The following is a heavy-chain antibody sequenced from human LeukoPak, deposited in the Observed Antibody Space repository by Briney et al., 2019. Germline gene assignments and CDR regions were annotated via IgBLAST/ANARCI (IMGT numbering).Heavy chain of an antibody. CDR3: ARGRYHHDSSGYSSFYH. CDR1: GFSFSSYG. CDR2: ISYDGSNK. Sequence: SGGSLRLSCAASGFSFSSYGMHWVRQAPGKGLEWVAVISYDGSNKYYVDSVKGRFTISRDNAQNSLYLQMSSLRAEDTAVYYCARGRYHHDSSGYSSFYHWGQGTLVTVSS. D-gene: IGHD3-22*01. J-gene: IGHJ4*02. V-gene: IGHV3-30*03.